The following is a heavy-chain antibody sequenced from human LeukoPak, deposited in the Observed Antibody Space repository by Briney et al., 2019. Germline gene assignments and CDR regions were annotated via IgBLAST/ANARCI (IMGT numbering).Heavy chain of an antibody. J-gene: IGHJ5*02. CDR1: GGSANSYY. Sequence: PQTLSLTCTVSGGSANSYYWSWLRQPARKGLEWIGRIYSSGSPNYNPSLKSRVTMSVDTSKNQFSLKLSSVSAADTAVYYCARDYSTVVNNWFDPCGQGTLVTVSS. V-gene: IGHV4-4*07. CDR2: IYSSGSP. CDR3: ARDYSTVVNNWFDP. D-gene: IGHD4-11*01.